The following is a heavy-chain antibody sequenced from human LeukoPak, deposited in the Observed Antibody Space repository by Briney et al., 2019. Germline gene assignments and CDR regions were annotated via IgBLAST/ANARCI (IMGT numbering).Heavy chain of an antibody. CDR1: GDSIISIEW. CDR3: ARETYQLLSGYYYYYMDV. CDR2: IYTSGTT. D-gene: IGHD2-2*01. Sequence: SETLSLTCDVYGDSIISIEWWSWVRQPPGKGLEWIGRIYTSGTTYYNPSLKSRVTMSVDTSKSQFSPKLSSVTAADTAVYYCARETYQLLSGYYYYYMDVWGKGTTVTVSS. V-gene: IGHV4-4*02. J-gene: IGHJ6*03.